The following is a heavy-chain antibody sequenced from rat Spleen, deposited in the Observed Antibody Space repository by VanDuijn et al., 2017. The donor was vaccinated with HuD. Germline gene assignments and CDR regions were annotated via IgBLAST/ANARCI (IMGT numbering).Heavy chain of an antibody. CDR1: GFTFNNYW. J-gene: IGHJ2*01. Sequence: EVQLVESGGGLVQPGRSLKLSCVASGFTFNNYWMTWIRQAPGKGLEWVASIPDTGGSTYYRDSVKGRFTISRDDAESTLYLQMDSLRSEDTATYYCAREADKPFHYFDYWGQGVMVTVSS. CDR3: AREADKPFHYFDY. D-gene: IGHD1-6*01. CDR2: IPDTGGST. V-gene: IGHV5-31*01.